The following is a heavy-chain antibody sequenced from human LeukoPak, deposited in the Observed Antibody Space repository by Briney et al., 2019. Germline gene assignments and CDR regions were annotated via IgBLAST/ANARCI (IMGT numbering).Heavy chain of an antibody. CDR3: ARDDAAGIVGATPGDY. Sequence: SETLSPTCTVSGGSISSYYWSWIRQPAGKGLEWIGRIYTSGSTNYNPSLKSRVTMSVDTSKNQFSLKLSSVTAADTAVYYCARDDAAGIVGATPGDYWGQGTLVTVSS. J-gene: IGHJ4*02. D-gene: IGHD1-26*01. CDR2: IYTSGST. V-gene: IGHV4-4*07. CDR1: GGSISSYY.